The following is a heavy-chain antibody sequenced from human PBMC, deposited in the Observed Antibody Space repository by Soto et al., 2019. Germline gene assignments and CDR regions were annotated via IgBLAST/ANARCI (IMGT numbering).Heavy chain of an antibody. CDR2: IIPIFGTA. D-gene: IGHD1-26*01. V-gene: IGHV1-69*01. Sequence: SVKVSCKAPGGTFSSYAISWVRQAPGQGLEWMGGIIPIFGTANYAQKFQGRVTITADESTSTGYMELSSLRSEDTAVYYCARSRVGATPIFDYWGQGTLVTVS. CDR3: ARSRVGATPIFDY. J-gene: IGHJ4*02. CDR1: GGTFSSYA.